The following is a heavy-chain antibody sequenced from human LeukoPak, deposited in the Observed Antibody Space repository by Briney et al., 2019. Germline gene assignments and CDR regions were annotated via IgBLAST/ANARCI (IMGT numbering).Heavy chain of an antibody. V-gene: IGHV4-59*01. CDR1: GGSISSYY. CDR2: IYYSGST. J-gene: IGHJ4*02. Sequence: SETLSLTCTVSGGSISSYYWSWIRQPPGKGLEWIGYIYYSGSTNYNPSLKSRVTISVDTSKNQFSLKLSSVTAADTAVYYCARVRHDYGDYLFDYWGQGTLVTVSS. CDR3: ARVRHDYGDYLFDY. D-gene: IGHD4-17*01.